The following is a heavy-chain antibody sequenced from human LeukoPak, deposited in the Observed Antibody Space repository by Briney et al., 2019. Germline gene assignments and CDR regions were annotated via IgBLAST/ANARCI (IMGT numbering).Heavy chain of an antibody. Sequence: KPSGTLSLTCAVSGDSITSDKWWTWVRQPPGKGLEWIGEIHHSKSSNYYTSLKSRVTISVDKSKNQFSLELNSVTAADTAVYYCARERGQWLAPLYYYYYGMDVWGQGTTVTVSS. D-gene: IGHD6-19*01. J-gene: IGHJ6*02. V-gene: IGHV4-4*02. CDR2: IHHSKSS. CDR1: GDSITSDKW. CDR3: ARERGQWLAPLYYYYYGMDV.